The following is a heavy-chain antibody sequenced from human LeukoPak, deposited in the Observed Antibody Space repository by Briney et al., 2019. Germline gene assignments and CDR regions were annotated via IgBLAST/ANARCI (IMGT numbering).Heavy chain of an antibody. CDR2: TYYRSTWYN. J-gene: IGHJ5*02. V-gene: IGHV6-1*01. D-gene: IGHD2-2*01. Sequence: SQTLSLTCAISGDIVSSNSVTWNWIRQSPSRGLVWLGRTYYRSTWYNDYAVSVRGRITVNPDTSKNQFSLHLNSVTPEDTAVYYCARRLTQYDCFDPWGQGILVTVSS. CDR3: ARRLTQYDCFDP. CDR1: GDIVSSNSVT.